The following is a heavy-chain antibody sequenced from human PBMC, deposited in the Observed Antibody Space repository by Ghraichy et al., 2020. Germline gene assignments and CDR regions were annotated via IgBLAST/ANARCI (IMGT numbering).Heavy chain of an antibody. D-gene: IGHD4-23*01. CDR3: ARGSTVVRFYYYDGMDV. V-gene: IGHV3-48*02. CDR2: ITSSSRTR. J-gene: IGHJ6*02. Sequence: LSLTCVGSGFTFSSYSMNWVRQSPGKGLEWVSYITSSSRTRSYADSVKGRFTISRDNVQNALYLQMNSLRDEDTAVYYCARGSTVVRFYYYDGMDVWGQGTTVTVSS. CDR1: GFTFSSYS.